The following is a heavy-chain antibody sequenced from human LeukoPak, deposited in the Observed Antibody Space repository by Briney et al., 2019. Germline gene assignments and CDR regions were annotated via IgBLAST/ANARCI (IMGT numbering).Heavy chain of an antibody. J-gene: IGHJ4*02. D-gene: IGHD1-1*01. V-gene: IGHV3-30*18. CDR2: ISYDGSNK. Sequence: GGSLRLSCAASGFTFSSYGMHWVRQAPGKGLEWVAVISYDGSNKYYADSAKGRFTISRDNSKNTLYLQMNSLRAEDTAVYYCAKASARYYYFDYWGQGTLVTVSS. CDR1: GFTFSSYG. CDR3: AKASARYYYFDY.